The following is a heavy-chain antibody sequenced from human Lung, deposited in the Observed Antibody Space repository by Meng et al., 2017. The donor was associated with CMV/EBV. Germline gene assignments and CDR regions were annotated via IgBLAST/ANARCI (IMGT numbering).Heavy chain of an antibody. CDR3: ASLIPAANMAYYYYGMDV. CDR2: INPNSGGT. V-gene: IGHV1-2*02. J-gene: IGHJ6*02. D-gene: IGHD2-2*01. Sequence: ASXXVSXKASGYTFTGYYMHWVRQAPGQGLEWMGWINPNSGGTNYAQKFQGRVTMTRDTSISTAYMELSRLRSDDTAVYYCASLIPAANMAYYYYGMDVWXQGTXVTVSS. CDR1: GYTFTGYY.